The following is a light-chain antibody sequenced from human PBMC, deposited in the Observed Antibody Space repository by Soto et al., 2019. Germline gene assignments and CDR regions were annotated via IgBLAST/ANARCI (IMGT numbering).Light chain of an antibody. V-gene: IGKV3-20*01. Sequence: EIVLTQSPGTLSLSPGERATLSCKASQNVNSAYLAWYQQKPGQAPRLLIYGASSRGTGIPDRFSGSGSGTDFTLTISGLEPEDFAVYYCQQYGGSHGGTFGQGTKLEVK. J-gene: IGKJ2*02. CDR3: QQYGGSHGGT. CDR1: QNVNSAY. CDR2: GAS.